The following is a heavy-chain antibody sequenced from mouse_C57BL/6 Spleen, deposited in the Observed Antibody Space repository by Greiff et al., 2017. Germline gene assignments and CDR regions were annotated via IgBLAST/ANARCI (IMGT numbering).Heavy chain of an antibody. CDR2: ISSGSSTI. Sequence: EVQLVESGGGLVKPGGSLKLSCAASGFTFSDYGMHWVRQAPEKGLAWVAYISSGSSTIYYADTVKGRFTISRDNAKNTLFLQMTGLRSEDTAMYYCARKTYCNYCDYWGQGTTLTVSS. D-gene: IGHD5-1*01. CDR3: ARKTYCNYCDY. CDR1: GFTFSDYG. J-gene: IGHJ2*01. V-gene: IGHV5-17*01.